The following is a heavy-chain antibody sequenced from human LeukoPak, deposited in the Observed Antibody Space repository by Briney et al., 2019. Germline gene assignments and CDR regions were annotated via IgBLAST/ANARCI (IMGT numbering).Heavy chain of an antibody. J-gene: IGHJ2*01. CDR3: ARMKDISSWYFDL. Sequence: SETLSLTCTVSGASISRSDYFWGWIRQPPGKGLEWIGSIYYSGSTYYSPSLKGRVTISVDTSKNQFSLKLNSVTAADKAVYYCARMKDISSWYFDLWGRGTLVTVSS. V-gene: IGHV4-39*07. D-gene: IGHD3-3*02. CDR1: GASISRSDYF. CDR2: IYYSGST.